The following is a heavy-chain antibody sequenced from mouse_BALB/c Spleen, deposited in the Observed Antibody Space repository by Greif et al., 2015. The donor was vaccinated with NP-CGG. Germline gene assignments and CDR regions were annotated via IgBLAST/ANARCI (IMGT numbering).Heavy chain of an antibody. J-gene: IGHJ3*01. V-gene: IGHV5-4*02. CDR1: GFTFSDYY. CDR3: ARDPY. Sequence: EVNVVDSGGGLVKPGGSLKLSCAASGFTFSDYYMYWVRQTPEKRLEWVATISDGGSYTYYPDSVKGRFTISRDNAKNNLYLQMSSLKSEDTAMYYCARDPYWGQGTLVTVSA. CDR2: ISDGGSYT.